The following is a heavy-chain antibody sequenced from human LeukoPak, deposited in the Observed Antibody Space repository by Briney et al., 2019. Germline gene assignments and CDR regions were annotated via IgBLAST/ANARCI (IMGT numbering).Heavy chain of an antibody. D-gene: IGHD3-10*01. CDR1: GYTFTGYY. CDR2: INPNSGGT. V-gene: IGHV1-2*02. Sequence: ASVKVSCKASGYTFTGYYMHWVRQAPGQGLEWMGWINPNSGGTNYAQKFQGRVTMTRDTSISTAYMELSRLRSDDTAVYYCARVWGSGSTARYYYYSMDVWGQGTTVTVSS. J-gene: IGHJ6*02. CDR3: ARVWGSGSTARYYYYSMDV.